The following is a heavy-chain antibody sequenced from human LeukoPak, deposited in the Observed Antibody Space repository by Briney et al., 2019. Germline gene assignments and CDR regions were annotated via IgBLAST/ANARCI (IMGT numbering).Heavy chain of an antibody. Sequence: GGSLRLSCAASGXTITTYAMSWVRQAPGKGLECVSTISGSGVGAYYADSVKGRFTISRDNSNNTLYLQMNSLRAEDTAVYYCAKADYYDFDSWGQGTLVTVSS. J-gene: IGHJ4*02. CDR1: GXTITTYA. V-gene: IGHV3-23*01. D-gene: IGHD3-10*01. CDR3: AKADYYDFDS. CDR2: ISGSGVGA.